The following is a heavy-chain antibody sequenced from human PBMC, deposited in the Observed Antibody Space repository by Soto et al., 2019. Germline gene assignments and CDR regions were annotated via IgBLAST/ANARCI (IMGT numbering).Heavy chain of an antibody. CDR3: ARGYGGFDY. V-gene: IGHV3-7*03. CDR2: VKQDESEK. J-gene: IGHJ4*02. Sequence: GSLRLSCTASTFNFSNYWMTGVRQAPGKGLEWVANVKQDESEKYYVDSVKGRFTISRDNAKNSLYLQMNSLRAEDTAVYYCARGYGGFDYWGQGTLVTVSS. D-gene: IGHD4-17*01. CDR1: TFNFSNYW.